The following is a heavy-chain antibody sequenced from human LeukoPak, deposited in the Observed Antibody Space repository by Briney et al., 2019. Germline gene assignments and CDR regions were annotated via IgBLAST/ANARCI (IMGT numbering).Heavy chain of an antibody. CDR2: INPNSGGT. J-gene: IGHJ3*02. CDR3: ARAGWELTNAFDI. Sequence: GASVKVSCKASGYTFTCYYMHWVRQAPGQGLEWMRWINPNSGGTNYAQKFQGRVTMTRDTSISTAYMELSRLRSDDTAVYYCARAGWELTNAFDIWGQGTMVTVSS. V-gene: IGHV1-2*02. CDR1: GYTFTCYY. D-gene: IGHD1-26*01.